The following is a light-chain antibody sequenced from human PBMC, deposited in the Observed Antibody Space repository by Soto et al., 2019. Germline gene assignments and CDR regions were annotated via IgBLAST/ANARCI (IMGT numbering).Light chain of an antibody. CDR3: QQYNTWPRT. CDR1: QTLSSN. V-gene: IGKV3-15*01. J-gene: IGKJ1*01. CDR2: GAS. Sequence: EIVLTQSPGTLSLSPGERATLSCRASQTLSSNSLAWYQRRPGQTPRVLVYGASIRATAVPARFTASGSGTEFTLTISSLQSEDFAVYHCQQYNTWPRTFGQGTKVDIK.